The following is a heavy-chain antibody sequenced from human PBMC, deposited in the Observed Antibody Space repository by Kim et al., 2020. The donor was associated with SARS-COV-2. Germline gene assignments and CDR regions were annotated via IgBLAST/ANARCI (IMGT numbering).Heavy chain of an antibody. D-gene: IGHD3-10*01. CDR2: ISDGGTRT. V-gene: IGHV3-23*01. Sequence: GGSLRLSCTASGFTFSSYAMSWVRQAPGKGLEWVSAISDGGTRTYYADSVKGRFTISRDNSKNTLYLQMTGLRAEDTAVYYCARNDYFNSGSSYYYGMDVRGQGAKVTRSS. CDR1: GFTFSSYA. CDR3: ARNDYFNSGSSYYYGMDV. J-gene: IGHJ6*02.